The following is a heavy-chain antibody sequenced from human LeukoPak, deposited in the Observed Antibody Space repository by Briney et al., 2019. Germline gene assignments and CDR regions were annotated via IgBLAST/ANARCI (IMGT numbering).Heavy chain of an antibody. CDR1: GYTFTSYD. D-gene: IGHD3-10*01. J-gene: IGHJ6*04. CDR3: ARDPYYGSGSYRYGMDV. CDR2: MNPSSANT. Sequence: ASVKVSCKASGYTFTSYDINWVRQATGQGLEWMGWMNPSSANTGYAQKFQGRVTMTRNTSISTAYMELSSLRSEDTAVYYCARDPYYGSGSYRYGMDVWGKGTTVTISS. V-gene: IGHV1-8*01.